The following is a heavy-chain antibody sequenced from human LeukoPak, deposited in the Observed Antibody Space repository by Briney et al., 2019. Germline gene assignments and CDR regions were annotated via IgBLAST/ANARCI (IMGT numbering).Heavy chain of an antibody. CDR1: GGSFSGYY. Sequence: NPSETLSLTCAVYGGSFSGYYWSWIRQPPGKGLEWIGEINHSGSTNYNPSLKSRVTISVDTSKNQFSLKLTSVTATDTALYYCARQRDTASVGAFDTWGQGTMVIVSP. J-gene: IGHJ3*02. CDR3: ARQRDTASVGAFDT. CDR2: INHSGST. V-gene: IGHV4-34*01. D-gene: IGHD2-2*02.